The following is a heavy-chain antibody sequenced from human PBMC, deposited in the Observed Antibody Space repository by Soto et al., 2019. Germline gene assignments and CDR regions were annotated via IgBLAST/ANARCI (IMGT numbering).Heavy chain of an antibody. CDR2: IYWNDDK. CDR1: FFSLTTCGVA. V-gene: IGHV2-5*01. Sequence: SGPTLLNPTRTLTLTFSFCFFSLTTCGVAVGWIREPPGKALEWLALIYWNDDKRYSPSLKNRLTVNKDTSKNQVVLTLTNMDPVDTATYYCAHKLRYLDDMEVWGQRTTVTVSS. D-gene: IGHD3-9*01. J-gene: IGHJ6*01. CDR3: AHKLRYLDDMEV.